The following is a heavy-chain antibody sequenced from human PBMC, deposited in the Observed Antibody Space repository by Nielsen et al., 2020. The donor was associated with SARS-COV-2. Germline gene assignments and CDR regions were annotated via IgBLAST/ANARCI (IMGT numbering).Heavy chain of an antibody. Sequence: GRSLRLSCAASGFTFADYAMSWVRQAPGKGLEWVSGINWNGGSTGYADSVKGGFTIPRDNAKNSLYLQMNSLRAEDTALYHCARVDYGILGGFDPWGQGTLVTVSS. J-gene: IGHJ5*02. V-gene: IGHV3-20*01. CDR1: GFTFADYA. CDR3: ARVDYGILGGFDP. D-gene: IGHD3-9*01. CDR2: INWNGGST.